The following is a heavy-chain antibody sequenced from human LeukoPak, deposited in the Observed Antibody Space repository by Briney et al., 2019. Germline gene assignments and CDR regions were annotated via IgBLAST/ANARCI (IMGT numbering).Heavy chain of an antibody. Sequence: SETLSLTCAVSGYSISSGYYWGWIRQPPGKGLEWIGSIYGGSTYNNPSLTSRGTISVDTSKNQCSLKLSSVTAADTAVYYCARIYCSSTTCYPDNWGQGTLVAVSS. CDR1: GYSISSGYY. CDR3: ARIYCSSTTCYPDN. D-gene: IGHD2-2*01. CDR2: IYGGST. V-gene: IGHV4-38-2*01. J-gene: IGHJ4*02.